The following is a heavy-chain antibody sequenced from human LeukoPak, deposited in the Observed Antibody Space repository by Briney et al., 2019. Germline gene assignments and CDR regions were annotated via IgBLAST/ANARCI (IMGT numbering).Heavy chain of an antibody. CDR1: GGSFSGYY. D-gene: IGHD3-10*01. J-gene: IGHJ4*02. Sequence: SETLSLTCAVYGGSFSGYYWSWIRQPPGKGLEWIGEINHSGSTNYNPPLKSRVTISVDTSKNQFSLKLSSVTAADTAVYYCARGDYYGSGSYYKARGRIDYWGQGTLVTVSS. CDR2: INHSGST. CDR3: ARGDYYGSGSYYKARGRIDY. V-gene: IGHV4-34*01.